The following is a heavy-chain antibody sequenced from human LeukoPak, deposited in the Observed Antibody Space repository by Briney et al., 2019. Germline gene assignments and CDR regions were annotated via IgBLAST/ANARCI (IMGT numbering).Heavy chain of an antibody. J-gene: IGHJ3*02. D-gene: IGHD3-22*01. CDR2: INHSGNT. Sequence: SETLSHTCAVYGGSFSGYYWSWIRQPPGKGLEWIGEINHSGNTNYNPSLKSRVTISVDTSKNQFSLKLSSVTAADTAVYYCARDYYYDSSAYFDAFDIWGQGTMVTVSS. CDR1: GGSFSGYY. CDR3: ARDYYYDSSAYFDAFDI. V-gene: IGHV4-34*01.